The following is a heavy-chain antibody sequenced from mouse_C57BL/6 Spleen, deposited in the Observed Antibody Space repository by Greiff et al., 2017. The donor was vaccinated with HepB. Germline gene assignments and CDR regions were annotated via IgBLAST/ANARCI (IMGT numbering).Heavy chain of an antibody. CDR1: GYTFTSYN. J-gene: IGHJ3*01. V-gene: IGHV1-12*01. Sequence: QVQLKESGAELVRPGASVKMSCKASGYTFTSYNMHWVKQTPRQGLEWIGAIYPGNGDTSYNQKFKGKATLTVDKSSSTAYMQLSSLTSEDSAVYFCARGEDDGYYEMAWFAYWGQGTLVTVSA. D-gene: IGHD2-3*01. CDR3: ARGEDDGYYEMAWFAY. CDR2: IYPGNGDT.